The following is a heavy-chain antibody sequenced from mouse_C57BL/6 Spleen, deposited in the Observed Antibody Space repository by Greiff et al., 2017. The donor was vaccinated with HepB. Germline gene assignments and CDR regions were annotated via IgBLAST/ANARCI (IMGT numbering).Heavy chain of an antibody. CDR1: GYTFTGYW. D-gene: IGHD2-1*01. V-gene: IGHV1-9*01. J-gene: IGHJ4*01. Sequence: QVQLQQSGAELMKPGASVKLSCRATGYTFTGYWIEWVKQRPGHGLEWIGEILPGSGSTNYNAKFKGQATFTADTSSNAAYMQLSSLTTEDSAIDYCRSNYYGNYDAMDYWGQRTSVTVSS. CDR3: RSNYYGNYDAMDY. CDR2: ILPGSGST.